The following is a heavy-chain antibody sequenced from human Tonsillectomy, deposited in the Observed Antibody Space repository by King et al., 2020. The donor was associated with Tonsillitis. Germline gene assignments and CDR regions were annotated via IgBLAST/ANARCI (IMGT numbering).Heavy chain of an antibody. V-gene: IGHV2-5*02. CDR1: GFSLSTSGVG. CDR2: IYWDDDK. J-gene: IGHJ4*02. CDR3: AHLTMTYYDFWV. Sequence: TLKESGPTLVKPTQTLTLTCTFSGFSLSTSGVGVGWIRQPPGKALEWLALIYWDDDKRYSPSLKSRLIITKDTSKNQVVLTMTNMDPVDTATYYCAHLTMTYYDFWVWGQGTLVTVSS. D-gene: IGHD3-3*01.